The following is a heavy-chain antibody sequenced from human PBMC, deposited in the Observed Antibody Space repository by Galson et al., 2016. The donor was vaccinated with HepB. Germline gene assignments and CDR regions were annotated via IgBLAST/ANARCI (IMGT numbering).Heavy chain of an antibody. CDR1: GFSFSAYS. J-gene: IGHJ3*02. Sequence: SLRLSCAACGFSFSAYSMNWVRQAPGKGLEWVSSISSSSSYIYYAASVKGRFTISRDNAKNSLYLQMNSLGAEDTAVYYCALDLTVVTPDDNIFDIWGQGTMVTVSS. CDR2: ISSSSSYI. V-gene: IGHV3-21*01. CDR3: ALDLTVVTPDDNIFDI. D-gene: IGHD4-23*01.